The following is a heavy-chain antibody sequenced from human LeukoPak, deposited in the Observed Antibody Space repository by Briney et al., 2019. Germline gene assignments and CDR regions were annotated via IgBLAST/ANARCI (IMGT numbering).Heavy chain of an antibody. Sequence: QSGGSLRLSCAASEFTFTSYELNWVRQAPGKGLEWVAVIWYDGSNKYYADSVKGRFTISRDNSKNTLYLQMNSLRAEDTAVYYCARGFFGWNDAEFDYWGQGTLVTVSS. CDR2: IWYDGSNK. J-gene: IGHJ4*02. CDR3: ARGFFGWNDAEFDY. V-gene: IGHV3-33*08. CDR1: EFTFTSYE. D-gene: IGHD1-1*01.